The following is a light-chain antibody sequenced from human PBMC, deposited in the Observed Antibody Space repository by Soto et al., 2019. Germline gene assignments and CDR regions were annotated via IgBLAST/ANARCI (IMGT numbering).Light chain of an antibody. Sequence: EIVLTQSPGTLSLSTGERATLSCRASQSVSSSYLAWYQQKPGQAPRLLIYGASSRATGIPDRFSGSGSGTDFTLTISRLEPEDFAVYYCQQYGSPSTFGQGTKVDIK. CDR3: QQYGSPST. CDR1: QSVSSSY. CDR2: GAS. V-gene: IGKV3-20*01. J-gene: IGKJ1*01.